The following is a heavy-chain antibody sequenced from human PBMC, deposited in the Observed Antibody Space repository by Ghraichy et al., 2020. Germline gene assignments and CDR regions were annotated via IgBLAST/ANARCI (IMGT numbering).Heavy chain of an antibody. Sequence: GESLNISCAASGFTFSDYSMNWVRQAPGKGLEWVSYINGASSTIHYADSVKGRFTISRDNAQNSVYLQMDSLRDEDTAVYYCARAGCSGGSCYSGPYYSYYNMHVWGQGTTVTVSS. CDR3: ARAGCSGGSCYSGPYYSYYNMHV. J-gene: IGHJ6*02. V-gene: IGHV3-48*02. D-gene: IGHD2-15*01. CDR1: GFTFSDYS. CDR2: INGASSTI.